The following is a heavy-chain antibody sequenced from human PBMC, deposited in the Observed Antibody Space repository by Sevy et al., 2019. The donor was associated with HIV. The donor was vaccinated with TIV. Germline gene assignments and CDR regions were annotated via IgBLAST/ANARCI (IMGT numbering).Heavy chain of an antibody. CDR3: ARGLADWGSFHYSS. D-gene: IGHD3-16*02. V-gene: IGHV3-7*01. J-gene: IGHJ4*02. CDR2: IKEDGTDK. Sequence: GGSLRLSCAASGFTFATYSMTWVRQAPGKGLEWVAYIKEDGTDKYYVDSVRGRFTISRDNGKNSLYLQMSSLRAEDTAVYFCARGLADWGSFHYSSWGRGTLVTVSS. CDR1: GFTFATYS.